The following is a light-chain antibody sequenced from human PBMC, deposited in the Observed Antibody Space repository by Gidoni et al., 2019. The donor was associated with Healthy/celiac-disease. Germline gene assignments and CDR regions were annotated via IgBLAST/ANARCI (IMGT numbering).Light chain of an antibody. Sequence: EIVLTQSPATLSLSPGERATLPCRANPSVCSYLAWYQQKPGQAPRLLIYDASNRATGIPARFRGSGAGTGFTLNISSLEPEDFAVYYCQQRSNWPPMYTFGQXTKLE. CDR1: PSVCSY. CDR3: QQRSNWPPMYT. J-gene: IGKJ2*01. CDR2: DAS. V-gene: IGKV3-11*01.